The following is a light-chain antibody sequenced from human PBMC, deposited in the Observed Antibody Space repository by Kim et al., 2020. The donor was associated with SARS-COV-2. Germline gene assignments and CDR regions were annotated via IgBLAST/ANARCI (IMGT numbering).Light chain of an antibody. CDR2: GAS. Sequence: SVSPGERAPLSCRASQSVSSNLAWYQQKPGQAPRLLIYGASTRATGIPARFSGSGSGTEFTLTISSLQSEDFAVYYCQQYNNWLGTFGQGTKLEI. J-gene: IGKJ2*01. CDR3: QQYNNWLGT. V-gene: IGKV3-15*01. CDR1: QSVSSN.